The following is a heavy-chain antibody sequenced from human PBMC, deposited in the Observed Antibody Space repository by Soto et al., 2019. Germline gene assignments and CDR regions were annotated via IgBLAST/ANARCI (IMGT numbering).Heavy chain of an antibody. D-gene: IGHD4-17*01. J-gene: IGHJ3*02. CDR1: GFTFTSYA. Sequence: EVQLLESGGGLVQPGGSLRLSCAASGFTFTSYAMSWVPQAPGKGLEWVSAISGSGGGTYYADSVKGRCTISRDNPENTLYLQMNSLRAEDTAVYYCAKCMTTVTTFPFDIWGQGTMVTVSS. V-gene: IGHV3-23*01. CDR3: AKCMTTVTTFPFDI. CDR2: ISGSGGGT.